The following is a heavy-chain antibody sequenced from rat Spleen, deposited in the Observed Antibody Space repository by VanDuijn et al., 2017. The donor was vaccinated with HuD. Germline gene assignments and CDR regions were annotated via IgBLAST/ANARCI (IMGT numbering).Heavy chain of an antibody. CDR3: AKDKDGGFSGIMDA. CDR2: ISTGGGST. J-gene: IGHJ4*01. D-gene: IGHD1-11*01. Sequence: EVQLVESGGGLVQPGRSLKLSCAASGFTFNNYGMAWVRQAPTKGLEWVAYISTGGGSTYYRDSVKGRFTISRDNAKSTLSLQMNSLRSEDTATYYCAKDKDGGFSGIMDAWGQGASVTVSS. CDR1: GFTFNNYG. V-gene: IGHV5-29*01.